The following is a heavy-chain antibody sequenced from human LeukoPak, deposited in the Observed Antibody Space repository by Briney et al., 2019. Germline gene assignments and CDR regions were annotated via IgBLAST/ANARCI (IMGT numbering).Heavy chain of an antibody. CDR1: GFTFSSYS. CDR2: IYYSGST. V-gene: IGHV4-31*02. D-gene: IGHD4-17*01. Sequence: LRLSCAASGFTFSSYSMNWIRQHPGKGLEWIGYIYYSGSTYYNPSLKSRVTISVDTSKNQFSLKLSSVTAADTAVYYCARDYVSAYGDTEGIYWGQGTLVTVSS. J-gene: IGHJ4*02. CDR3: ARDYVSAYGDTEGIY.